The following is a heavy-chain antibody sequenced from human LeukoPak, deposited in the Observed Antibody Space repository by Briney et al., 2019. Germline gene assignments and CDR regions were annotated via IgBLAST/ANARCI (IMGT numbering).Heavy chain of an antibody. J-gene: IGHJ4*02. V-gene: IGHV3-15*01. D-gene: IGHD3-22*01. Sequence: TGGSLRLSCAASGFTFSNAWMNWVRQAPGKGLEWVGRIKSKTDGGTTDYAAPVKGRFTISTDDSKNTLYLQMNGLKTEDTAVYYCTTGQVVDYDASGYSALDYWGQGTLVTVSS. CDR2: IKSKTDGGTT. CDR3: TTGQVVDYDASGYSALDY. CDR1: GFTFSNAW.